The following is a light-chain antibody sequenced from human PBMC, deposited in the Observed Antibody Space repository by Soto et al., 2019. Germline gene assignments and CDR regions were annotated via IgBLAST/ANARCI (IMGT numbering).Light chain of an antibody. J-gene: IGKJ1*01. CDR1: QTISSRY. CDR2: GAS. V-gene: IGKV3-20*01. Sequence: VLAQSPCTLSLSPGEKATLSCRASQTISSRYLTGYQQKPGQVPRLLIYGASSRATGSPDRFSGSGSGTEFTLTISSLQPEDFATYYCLQDYNYPRTFGQGTKVDIK. CDR3: LQDYNYPRT.